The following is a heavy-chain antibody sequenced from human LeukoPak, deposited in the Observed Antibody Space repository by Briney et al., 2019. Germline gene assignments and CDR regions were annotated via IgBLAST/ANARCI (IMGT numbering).Heavy chain of an antibody. D-gene: IGHD1-26*01. CDR2: VNPKNGET. J-gene: IGHJ1*01. V-gene: IGHV1-69-2*01. CDR3: ATPSGSYFGYYYFHW. CDR1: GYKFSDYY. Sequence: ASVKISCKASGYKFSDYYVHWVQQAPGKGLEWMGRVNPKNGETMYVGKLLGRISIRADTSTNTVYMELSSLRSEDTAVYYCATPSGSYFGYYYFHWWGQGTLVTVSS.